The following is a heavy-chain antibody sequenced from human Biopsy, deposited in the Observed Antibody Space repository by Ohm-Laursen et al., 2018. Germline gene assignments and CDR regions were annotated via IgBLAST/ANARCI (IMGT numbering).Heavy chain of an antibody. V-gene: IGHV4-59*01. J-gene: IGHJ2*01. Sequence: SETLSLTWAVSGDSISSYYWSWIRQPPGKGLEWIGYVYYTGSTDYNPSLQSRVTISVDTYKNHFSLRLRSVTPADTAIYYCARDRGYYSDRTVPGYFDLWGRGTLVTVSS. CDR2: VYYTGST. D-gene: IGHD3-22*01. CDR1: GDSISSYY. CDR3: ARDRGYYSDRTVPGYFDL.